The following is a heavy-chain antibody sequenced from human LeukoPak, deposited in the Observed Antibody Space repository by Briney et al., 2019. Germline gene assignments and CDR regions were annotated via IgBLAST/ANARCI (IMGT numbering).Heavy chain of an antibody. Sequence: GASVKVSCKASGGTFSSYAISWVRQAPGQGLEWMGGILPIFGTANYAQKFQGRVTITADKSTSTAYMELSSLRSEDTAVYYCARSSSWPYYFDYWGQGTLVTVSS. CDR2: ILPIFGTA. CDR3: ARSSSWPYYFDY. J-gene: IGHJ4*02. CDR1: GGTFSSYA. D-gene: IGHD6-13*01. V-gene: IGHV1-69*06.